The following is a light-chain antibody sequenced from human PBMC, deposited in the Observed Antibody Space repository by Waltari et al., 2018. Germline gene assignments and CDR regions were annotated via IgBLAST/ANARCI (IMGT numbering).Light chain of an antibody. CDR3: CSYAGHSTYV. Sequence: QSALTQPASVSGSPGQSITISCTGTSSDVGNYNLVSWYQQHPGKAPKLMIYEASQRPPGFSNGFSGSKLGNQASLTISGLQPEDETDYYCCSYAGHSTYVFGTGTKVTVL. CDR1: SSDVGNYNL. V-gene: IGLV2-23*01. CDR2: EAS. J-gene: IGLJ1*01.